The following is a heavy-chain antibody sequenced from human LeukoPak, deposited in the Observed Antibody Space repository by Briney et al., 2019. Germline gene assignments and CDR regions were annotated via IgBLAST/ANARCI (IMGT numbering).Heavy chain of an antibody. V-gene: IGHV3-30*18. D-gene: IGHD3-10*01. Sequence: GGSLRLSCAASGFTFSNYGMHWVRQAPGKGLEWVAVISYDGSNKYYADSVKGRFTISRDNSKNTLYLQMNSLRAEDTAVYYCAKGEYPYYFDYWGQGTLVTVSS. CDR1: GFTFSNYG. J-gene: IGHJ4*02. CDR2: ISYDGSNK. CDR3: AKGEYPYYFDY.